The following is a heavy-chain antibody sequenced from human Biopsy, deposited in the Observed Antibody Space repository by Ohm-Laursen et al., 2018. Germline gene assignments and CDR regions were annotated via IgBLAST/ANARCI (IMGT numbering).Heavy chain of an antibody. D-gene: IGHD3-10*01. V-gene: IGHV1-69*04. CDR2: IIPIVGIT. CDR1: GNTFSRSA. CDR3: ARGGSGSGYYGMDV. Sequence: SSVKVSCKASGNTFSRSAFFWVRQAPGQGLVYLGRIIPIVGITNHAQTFQGRITLTADKSTFMVYMELSRLRSDDTAIYYCARGGSGSGYYGMDVWGQGATVSVSS. J-gene: IGHJ6*02.